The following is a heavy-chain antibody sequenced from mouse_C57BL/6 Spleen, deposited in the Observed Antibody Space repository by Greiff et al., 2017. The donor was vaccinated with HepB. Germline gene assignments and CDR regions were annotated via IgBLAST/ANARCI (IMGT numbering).Heavy chain of an antibody. CDR3: ARHELYGHDGDWYFDV. CDR1: GYTFTEYT. J-gene: IGHJ1*03. D-gene: IGHD2-2*01. Sequence: VKLQESGAELVKPGASVKLSCKASGYTFTEYTIHWVKQRSGQGLEWIGWFYPGSGSIKYNEKFKDKATLTADKSSSTVYMELSRLTSEDSAVYFCARHELYGHDGDWYFDVWGTGTTVTVSS. V-gene: IGHV1-62-2*01. CDR2: FYPGSGSI.